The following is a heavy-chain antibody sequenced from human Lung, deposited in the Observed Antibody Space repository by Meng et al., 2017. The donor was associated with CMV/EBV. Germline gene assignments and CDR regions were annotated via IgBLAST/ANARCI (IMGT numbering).Heavy chain of an antibody. CDR2: IKTRVSGGTA. CDR3: TDTGPLTPN. Sequence: GESLKISCATSGFPFNKAWMNWVRQAPGKGLEWVGRIKTRVSGGTADYAASVKGRFTISRYDSKKILFLQMNSLKGEDTAVYYCTDTGPLTPNWGQGTLVTVSS. V-gene: IGHV3-15*01. J-gene: IGHJ4*02. CDR1: GFPFNKAW. D-gene: IGHD1-14*01.